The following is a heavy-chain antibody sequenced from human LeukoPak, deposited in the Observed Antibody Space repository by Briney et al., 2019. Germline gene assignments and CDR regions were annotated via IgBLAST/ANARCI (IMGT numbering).Heavy chain of an antibody. Sequence: GASVKVSCKASGYTLTSYYMHWVRQAPGQGLEWMGIINPSGGSTSYAQKFQGRVTMTRDTSTSTVYMELSSLRSEDTAVYYCARPFFGELYFDYWGQGTLVTVSS. J-gene: IGHJ4*02. D-gene: IGHD3-10*01. CDR2: INPSGGST. CDR3: ARPFFGELYFDY. V-gene: IGHV1-46*01. CDR1: GYTLTSYY.